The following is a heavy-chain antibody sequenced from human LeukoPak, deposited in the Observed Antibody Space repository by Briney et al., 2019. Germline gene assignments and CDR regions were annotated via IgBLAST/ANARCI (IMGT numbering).Heavy chain of an antibody. CDR3: ARIQEREYSYSWLAY. J-gene: IGHJ4*02. D-gene: IGHD5-18*01. V-gene: IGHV3-48*03. CDR2: ISSSGSTI. Sequence: GGSLRLSCAASGFTFSSYEMSWVRQAPGKGLEWVSYISSSGSTIYYADSVKGRFTISRDNAKNSLYLQMNSLRAEDTAVYYCARIQEREYSYSWLAYWGQGTLVTVSS. CDR1: GFTFSSYE.